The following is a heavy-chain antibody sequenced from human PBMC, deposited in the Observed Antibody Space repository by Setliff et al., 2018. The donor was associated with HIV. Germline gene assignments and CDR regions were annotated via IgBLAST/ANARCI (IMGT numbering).Heavy chain of an antibody. D-gene: IGHD1-26*01. CDR2: IKQDGSEK. CDR1: GFTFSTYW. CDR3: ATDCAVVGGTGSLDS. Sequence: HPGGSLRLSCAASGFTFSTYWMSWVRQAPGKGLEWAANIKQDGSEKNYMDSVKGRFTISRDNAKNSLYLQMNSLRVEDTAVYYCATDCAVVGGTGSLDSWGQGTLVTVSS. V-gene: IGHV3-7*05. J-gene: IGHJ4*02.